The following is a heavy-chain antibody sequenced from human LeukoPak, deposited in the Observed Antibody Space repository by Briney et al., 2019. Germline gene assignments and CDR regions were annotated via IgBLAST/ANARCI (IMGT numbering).Heavy chain of an antibody. CDR1: GFTFSDYY. CDR3: ANDYVWGSYLTNY. CDR2: IKGIGPTT. D-gene: IGHD3-16*02. Sequence: GGSLRLSCAASGFTFSDYYMSWIRQAPGKGLEWVSTIKGIGPTTYYADSVKGRFTISRDNSKNTLYLQMNSLRAEDTAVYYCANDYVWGSYLTNYWGQGTLVTVSS. V-gene: IGHV3-23*01. J-gene: IGHJ4*02.